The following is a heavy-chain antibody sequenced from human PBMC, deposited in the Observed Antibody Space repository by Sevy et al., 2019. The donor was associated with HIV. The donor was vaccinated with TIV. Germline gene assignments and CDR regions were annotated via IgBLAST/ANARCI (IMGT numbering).Heavy chain of an antibody. V-gene: IGHV1-24*01. J-gene: IGHJ5*02. CDR3: ATITHCSDIRCYWFDP. CDR2: SDPEDGKT. CDR1: GYTLTESS. D-gene: IGHD2-2*01. Sequence: ASVKVSCEVSGYTLTESSIHWVRQAPGKGLEWMGGSDPEDGKTIYAQNFQGRVTMTEDISTDTVYMELSSLRSEDTAVYYCATITHCSDIRCYWFDPWGQGTLVTVSS.